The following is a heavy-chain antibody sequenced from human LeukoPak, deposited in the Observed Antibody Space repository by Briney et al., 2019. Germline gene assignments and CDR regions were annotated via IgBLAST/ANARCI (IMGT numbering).Heavy chain of an antibody. J-gene: IGHJ6*02. CDR3: ARDSDIVVVPAANKAYGMDV. CDR1: GFTFSSYA. CDR2: ISYDGSNK. Sequence: GRSLRLSCAASGFTFSSYAMHWVRQAPGKGLEWVAVISYDGSNKYYADSVKGRFTISRDNSKNTLYLQMSSLRAEDTAVYYCARDSDIVVVPAANKAYGMDVWGQGTTVTVSS. D-gene: IGHD2-2*01. V-gene: IGHV3-30-3*01.